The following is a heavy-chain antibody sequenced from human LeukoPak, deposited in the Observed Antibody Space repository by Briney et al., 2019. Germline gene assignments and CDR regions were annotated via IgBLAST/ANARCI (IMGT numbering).Heavy chain of an antibody. CDR1: GFTFTNYA. CDR2: TVGSGPDT. D-gene: IGHD2-8*02. Sequence: GGSLRLSCAASGFTFTNYAMSWVRQTPGKGLERVSATVGSGPDTYHADSVKGRFTVSRDNSRNTLYLQMNSLRVEDTAVYYCTKAPLRSCTGAFCYPFDYWGQGTLVTVSS. V-gene: IGHV3-23*01. CDR3: TKAPLRSCTGAFCYPFDY. J-gene: IGHJ4*02.